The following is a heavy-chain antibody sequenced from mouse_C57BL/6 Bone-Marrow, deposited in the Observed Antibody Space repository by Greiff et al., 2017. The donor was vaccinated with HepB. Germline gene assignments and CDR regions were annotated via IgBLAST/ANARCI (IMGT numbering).Heavy chain of an antibody. CDR2: INSDGGST. CDR1: EYEFPSHD. Sequence: EVNLVESGGGLVQPGESLKLSCESNEYEFPSHDMSWVRKTPEKRLELVAAINSDGGSTYYPDTMERRFIISRDNTKKTLYLQMSSLRSEDTALYYCARGGYYDYDGAMDYWGQGTSVTVSS. V-gene: IGHV5-2*01. J-gene: IGHJ4*01. CDR3: ARGGYYDYDGAMDY. D-gene: IGHD2-4*01.